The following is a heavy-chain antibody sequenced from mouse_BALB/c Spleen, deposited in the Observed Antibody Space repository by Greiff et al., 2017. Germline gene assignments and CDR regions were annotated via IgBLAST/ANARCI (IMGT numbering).Heavy chain of an antibody. D-gene: IGHD1-1*01. CDR2: IYPGDGDT. CDR1: GYAFSSSW. J-gene: IGHJ2*01. V-gene: IGHV1-82*01. Sequence: VQLQQSGPELVKPGASVKISCKASGYAFSSSWMNWVKQRPGQGLEWIGRIYPGDGDTNYNGKFKGKATLTADKSSSTAYMQLSSLTSVDSAVYFCARWDYGSSCLDYWGQGTTLTVSS. CDR3: ARWDYGSSCLDY.